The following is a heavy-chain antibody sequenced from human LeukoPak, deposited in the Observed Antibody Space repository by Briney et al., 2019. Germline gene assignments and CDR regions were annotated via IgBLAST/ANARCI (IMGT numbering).Heavy chain of an antibody. D-gene: IGHD3-16*02. CDR2: IYHSGST. CDR1: GDTVNTRRYY. CDR3: ARRDIVKGGFDY. Sequence: PSETLSLTCPGSGDTVNTRRYYWGWTRQPPGKGLEWIGSIYHSGSTYYEPSLRSRVTISIDTSRNQFSLNLTSVTTADTALYFCARRDIVKGGFDYWGQGTLVTVSS. J-gene: IGHJ4*02. V-gene: IGHV4-39*01.